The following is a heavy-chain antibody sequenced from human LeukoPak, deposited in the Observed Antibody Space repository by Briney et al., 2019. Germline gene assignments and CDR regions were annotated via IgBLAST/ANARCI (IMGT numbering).Heavy chain of an antibody. J-gene: IGHJ4*02. Sequence: PGGSLRLSCAASGFTFNTYGMHWVRQAPGKGLEWVSAISGSGGSTYYADSVKGRFTVSRDNSKNTLYLQMNSLRAEDTAVYYCAKEAQGCSITSCYFDSWGQGTLVTVSS. V-gene: IGHV3-23*01. CDR1: GFTFNTYG. CDR3: AKEAQGCSITSCYFDS. D-gene: IGHD2-2*01. CDR2: ISGSGGST.